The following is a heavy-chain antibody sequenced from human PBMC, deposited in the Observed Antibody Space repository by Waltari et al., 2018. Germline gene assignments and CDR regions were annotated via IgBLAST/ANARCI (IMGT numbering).Heavy chain of an antibody. CDR3: ARHADRGPAICGFDS. CDR1: GGSISGGNQF. D-gene: IGHD2-2*01. J-gene: IGHJ5*01. V-gene: IGHV4-39*01. CDR2: ISGSGNT. Sequence: QLQLQESGPGLVKPSETLSLTCTFSGGSISGGNQFRDWIRQPPGEGLEWIGSISGSGNTNYNPSLRSRVTISVDTSKNQFSLKLSSVTAADTAVYFCARHADRGPAICGFDSWGQGTLVTVSS.